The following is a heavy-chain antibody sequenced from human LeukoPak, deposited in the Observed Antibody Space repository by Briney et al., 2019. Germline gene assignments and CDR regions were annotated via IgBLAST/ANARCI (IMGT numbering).Heavy chain of an antibody. V-gene: IGHV1-2*06. Sequence: GASVKVSCKASGYTFTDSFIHWVRQAPGQGPEWMGRMNANSGVTMYAQTLQDRVTMTRDTSISTAYMELSRLTSDHTAVYSCARDLSSTSNLEFLYWVQGSLVTVSS. CDR1: GYTFTDSF. D-gene: IGHD1-1*01. CDR2: MNANSGVT. J-gene: IGHJ4*02. CDR3: ARDLSSTSNLEFLY.